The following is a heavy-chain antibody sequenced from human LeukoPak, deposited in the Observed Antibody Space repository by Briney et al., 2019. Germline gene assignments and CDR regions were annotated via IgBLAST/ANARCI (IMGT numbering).Heavy chain of an antibody. D-gene: IGHD6-13*01. V-gene: IGHV3-11*06. J-gene: IGHJ4*02. Sequence: GGSLRLSCAASGFTFSDYYMSWIRQAPGKGLEWVSYISSSSSYTNYADSVKGRFTISRDNAKNSLYLQMNSLRAEDTAVYYCAGDMAAAGNDYWGQGTLVTVSS. CDR2: ISSSSSYT. CDR1: GFTFSDYY. CDR3: AGDMAAAGNDY.